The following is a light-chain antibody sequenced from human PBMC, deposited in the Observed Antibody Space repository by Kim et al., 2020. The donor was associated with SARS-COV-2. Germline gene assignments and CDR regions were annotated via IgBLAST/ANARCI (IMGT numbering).Light chain of an antibody. CDR3: QSYDNRTWV. CDR1: GGSIASNY. Sequence: NFMLTQPHSVSESPGKTVTISCTRSGGSIASNYVQWYQQRPGSSPTTVIYENNQRPSGVPDRFSGSIDSSSTSASLTISGLKSEDEADYYCQSYDNRTWVFGGGTKLTVL. CDR2: ENN. J-gene: IGLJ3*02. V-gene: IGLV6-57*01.